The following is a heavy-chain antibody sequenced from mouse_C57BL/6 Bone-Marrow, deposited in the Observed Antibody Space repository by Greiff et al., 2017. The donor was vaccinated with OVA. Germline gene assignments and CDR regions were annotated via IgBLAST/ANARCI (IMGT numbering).Heavy chain of an antibody. CDR2: IDPNSGGT. V-gene: IGHV1-72*01. J-gene: IGHJ2*01. CDR1: GYTFTSYW. CDR3: ARGPITTVVATSYFDY. Sequence: QVQLKQPGAELVKPGASVKLSCKASGYTFTSYWMHWVKQRPGRGLEWIGRIDPNSGGTKYNEKFKSKATLTVDKPSSTAYMQLSCLTSEDSAVYYCARGPITTVVATSYFDYGGQGTTLAVSS. D-gene: IGHD1-1*01.